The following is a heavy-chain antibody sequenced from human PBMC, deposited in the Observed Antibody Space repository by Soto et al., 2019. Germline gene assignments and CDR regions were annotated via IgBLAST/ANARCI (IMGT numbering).Heavy chain of an antibody. CDR2: TYYRSKWFY. V-gene: IGHV6-1*01. Sequence: SQTLSLTCAISGDSVSSNSAAWNVIRQSPSRGLEWLGRTYYRSKWFYDYALSVRGRIIINPDTSKSQFSLQLNSVTPDDTAVYYCARSISVAALDHWSQGNLVTVSS. CDR1: GDSVSSNSAA. CDR3: ARSISVAALDH. D-gene: IGHD6-19*01. J-gene: IGHJ4*02.